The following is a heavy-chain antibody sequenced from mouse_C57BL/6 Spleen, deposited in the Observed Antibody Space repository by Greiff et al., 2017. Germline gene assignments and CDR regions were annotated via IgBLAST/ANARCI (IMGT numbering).Heavy chain of an antibody. CDR3: ARSGVRGGSHCFDY. Sequence: QVQLKQPGAELVKPGASVKLSCKASGYTFTSYWMQWVKQRPGQGLEWIGEIDPSDSYTNYNQKFKGKATLTVDTSSSTAYMQLSSLTSEDSAVYYCARSGVRGGSHCFDYWGQGTTLTVSS. V-gene: IGHV1-50*01. CDR2: IDPSDSYT. CDR1: GYTFTSYW. J-gene: IGHJ2*01.